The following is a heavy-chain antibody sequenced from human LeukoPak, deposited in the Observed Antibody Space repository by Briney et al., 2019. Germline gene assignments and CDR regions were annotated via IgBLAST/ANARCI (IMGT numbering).Heavy chain of an antibody. CDR3: ARGSSLSPHDFPFDY. Sequence: PSETLSLTCTVSGGSISSGGYYWSWIRQHPGKGLEWIGYIYYSGSTYYNPSLKSRVTISVDTSKNQFTLKLSSVTAADTAVYYCARGSSLSPHDFPFDYWGQGTLVTVSS. CDR2: IYYSGST. V-gene: IGHV4-31*03. CDR1: GGSISSGGYY. D-gene: IGHD2-21*02. J-gene: IGHJ4*02.